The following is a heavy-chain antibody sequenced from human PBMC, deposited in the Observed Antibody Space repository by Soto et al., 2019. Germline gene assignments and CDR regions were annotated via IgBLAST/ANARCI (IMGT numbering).Heavy chain of an antibody. CDR1: GYTFTSYY. D-gene: IGHD3-3*01. CDR3: ARANQGGFWSGYYYYYGMDV. Sequence: ASVKVSCKASGYTFTSYYMHWVRQAPGQGLEWMGIINPSGGSTSYAQKFQGRVTMTRDTSTSTVYMELSSLRSEDTAVYYCARANQGGFWSGYYYYYGMDVWGQGTTVTVSS. J-gene: IGHJ6*02. V-gene: IGHV1-46*01. CDR2: INPSGGST.